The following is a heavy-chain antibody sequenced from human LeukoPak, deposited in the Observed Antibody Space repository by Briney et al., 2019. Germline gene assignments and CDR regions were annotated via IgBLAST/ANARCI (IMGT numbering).Heavy chain of an antibody. Sequence: PGGSLRLSCAASGFSFDDYAMHWVRQAPGKGLEWVSLISGDGGSTYYADSVKGRFTISRYNSKNSLYLQMNSLRTEDTALYYCAKDNQWLVQNYFYYYMDVWGKGTTVTVSS. D-gene: IGHD6-19*01. J-gene: IGHJ6*03. CDR1: GFSFDDYA. CDR2: ISGDGGST. V-gene: IGHV3-43*02. CDR3: AKDNQWLVQNYFYYYMDV.